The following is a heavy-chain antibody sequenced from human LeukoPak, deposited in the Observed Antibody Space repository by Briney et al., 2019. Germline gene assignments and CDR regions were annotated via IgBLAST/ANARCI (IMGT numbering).Heavy chain of an antibody. CDR1: GFTFGDYA. J-gene: IGHJ4*02. D-gene: IGHD1-7*01. V-gene: IGHV3-49*04. CDR3: TRYNWNYALFDY. CDR2: IRSKAYGGTT. Sequence: TGGSLRLSCAASGFTFGDYAMSWVRQAPGKGLEWVGFIRSKAYGGTTEYAASVKGRFTISRDDSKSIAYLQMNSLKTEGTAVYYCTRYNWNYALFDYWGQGTLVTVSS.